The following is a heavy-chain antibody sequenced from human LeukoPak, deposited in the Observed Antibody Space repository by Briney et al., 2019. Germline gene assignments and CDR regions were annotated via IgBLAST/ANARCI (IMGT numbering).Heavy chain of an antibody. D-gene: IGHD3-22*01. CDR1: GFIVSSNY. CDR2: IYSGGST. CDR3: ARSPWGITMIAEA. V-gene: IGHV3-53*01. J-gene: IGHJ5*02. Sequence: QPGGYLRRYCSASGFIVSSNYMSWVRQAPGKGLEWVSVIYSGGSTYYADSVKGRFTISRDNSKNTLYLQMNSLRAEDTAVYYCARSPWGITMIAEAWGQGTLVTVSS.